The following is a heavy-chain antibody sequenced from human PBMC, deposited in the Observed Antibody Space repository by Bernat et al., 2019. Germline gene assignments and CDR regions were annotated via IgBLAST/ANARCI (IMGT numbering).Heavy chain of an antibody. CDR1: GGSISSYY. Sequence: QVQLQESGPGLVKPSETLSLTCTVSGGSISSYYWSWIRQPPGKGLEWIGYIYYSGSTNYNPSLKSRVTISVDTSKNQFSLKLSSVTAADTAVYYCARLGYYYDSSGYSHTHYYFDYWGQGTLVTVSS. CDR3: ARLGYYYDSSGYSHTHYYFDY. CDR2: IYYSGST. D-gene: IGHD3-22*01. J-gene: IGHJ4*02. V-gene: IGHV4-59*08.